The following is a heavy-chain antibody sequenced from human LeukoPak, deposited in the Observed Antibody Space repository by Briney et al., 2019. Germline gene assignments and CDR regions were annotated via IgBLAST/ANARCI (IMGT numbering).Heavy chain of an antibody. J-gene: IGHJ4*02. Sequence: SETLSLTCTVSGGSISSYYWSWIRQPPGKGLEWIGYIYYSGSTNYNPSLKSRVTISVDTSKNQVSLKLSSVTAADTAVYYCARAYGDQIDYWGQGTLVTVSS. D-gene: IGHD4-17*01. V-gene: IGHV4-59*01. CDR3: ARAYGDQIDY. CDR2: IYYSGST. CDR1: GGSISSYY.